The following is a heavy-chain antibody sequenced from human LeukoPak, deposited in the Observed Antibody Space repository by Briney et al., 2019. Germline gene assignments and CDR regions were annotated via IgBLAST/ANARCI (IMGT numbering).Heavy chain of an antibody. CDR2: MNPNSGNT. CDR1: GYSFSSYE. J-gene: IGHJ5*02. D-gene: IGHD3-10*02. V-gene: IGHV1-8*01. Sequence: ASVKVSCKTSGYSFSSYEINWVRQPPGQGLEWMGWMNPNSGNTAYAQKFQGRITMTRDASIRTAYMELNSLRSEDTAVYYCVRLFVQEPSRWFDPWGQGTLVTVS. CDR3: VRLFVQEPSRWFDP.